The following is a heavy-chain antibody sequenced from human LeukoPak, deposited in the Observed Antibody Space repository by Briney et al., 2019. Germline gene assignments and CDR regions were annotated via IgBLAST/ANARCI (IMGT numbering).Heavy chain of an antibody. D-gene: IGHD6-13*01. CDR1: GGSISSYY. CDR3: ARDSAAGTVDY. Sequence: SETLSLTCTVSGGSISSYYWSWIRQPAGKGLEWIGRIYTSGNTNYNPSLESRVTMSIDTSKNQFSLKLSSVTAADTAVFYCARDSAAGTVDYWGLGTLVTVSS. V-gene: IGHV4-4*07. J-gene: IGHJ4*02. CDR2: IYTSGNT.